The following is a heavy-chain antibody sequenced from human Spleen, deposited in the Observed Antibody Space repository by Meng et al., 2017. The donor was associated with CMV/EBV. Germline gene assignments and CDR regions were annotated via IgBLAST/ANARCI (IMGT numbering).Heavy chain of an antibody. V-gene: IGHV1-2*02. Sequence: QVQRGKSGAEVKAPGASVKVSCKASGYTFTGYYMHWVRQAPGQGLEGMGWINPNSGGTNYAQKFQGRVTITRDTSISTAYMELSRLRSDDTAVYYCARDGDDYGDYIDYWGQGTLVTVSS. CDR1: GYTFTGYY. D-gene: IGHD4-17*01. CDR2: INPNSGGT. J-gene: IGHJ4*02. CDR3: ARDGDDYGDYIDY.